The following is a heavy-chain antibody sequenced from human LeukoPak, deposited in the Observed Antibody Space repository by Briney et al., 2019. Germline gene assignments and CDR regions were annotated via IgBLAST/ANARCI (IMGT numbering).Heavy chain of an antibody. CDR3: VRDDSTGWYYFDY. D-gene: IGHD6-19*01. CDR2: IKQDGSET. J-gene: IGHJ4*02. V-gene: IGHV3-7*01. CDR1: GFTFSRYW. Sequence: GGSLRLSCAASGFTFSRYWMSWVRQAPGKGLEWVANIKQDGSETNYVDSVKGRFTISRDNAQNSVYLQMNSPRAEDTAVYFCVRDDSTGWYYFDYWGQGTLVTVSS.